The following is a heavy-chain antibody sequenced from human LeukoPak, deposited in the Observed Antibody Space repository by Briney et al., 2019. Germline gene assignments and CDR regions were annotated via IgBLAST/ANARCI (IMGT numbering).Heavy chain of an antibody. CDR2: ISAYNGNP. CDR3: AREMEYSSSWFGDY. Sequence: GASVKVSCKASGYTFTSYGISWVRQAPGQGLEWMGWISAYNGNPNYAQKLQGRVTMTTDKSTSTAYMELRSLRSDDTAVYYCAREMEYSSSWFGDYWGQGTLVTVSS. D-gene: IGHD6-13*01. CDR1: GYTFTSYG. J-gene: IGHJ4*02. V-gene: IGHV1-18*01.